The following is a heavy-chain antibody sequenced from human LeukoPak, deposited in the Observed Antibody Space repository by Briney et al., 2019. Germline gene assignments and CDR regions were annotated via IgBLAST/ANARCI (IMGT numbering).Heavy chain of an antibody. D-gene: IGHD3-10*01. CDR3: ARFSYGSGSYYPYYFDY. CDR2: IYYSGST. Sequence: SQTLSLTCTVSGGSISSSSYYWGWIRQPPGKGLEWIGSIYYSGSTYYNPSLKSRVTISVDTSKNQFSLKLSSVTAADTAVYYCARFSYGSGSYYPYYFDYWGQGTLVTVSS. V-gene: IGHV4-39*01. J-gene: IGHJ4*02. CDR1: GGSISSSSYY.